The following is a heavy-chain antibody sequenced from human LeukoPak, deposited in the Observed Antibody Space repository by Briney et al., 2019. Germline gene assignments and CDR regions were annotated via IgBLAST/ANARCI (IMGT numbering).Heavy chain of an antibody. D-gene: IGHD1-26*01. CDR1: GSTFSSYW. V-gene: IGHV3-74*01. CDR2: ITSDGSST. CDR3: ARDLTGAVFDF. J-gene: IGHJ4*02. Sequence: GGSLRLSCAASGSTFSSYWMHWVRQAPGKGLVCVSRITSDGSSTSYADSVRGRFTISRDNAKNTVYLQMNSLRAEDTAVYYCARDLTGAVFDFWGQGTLVTVSS.